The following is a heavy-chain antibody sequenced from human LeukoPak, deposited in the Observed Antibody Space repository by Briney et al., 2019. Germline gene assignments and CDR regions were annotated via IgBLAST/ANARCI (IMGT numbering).Heavy chain of an antibody. CDR2: INPSGGST. CDR1: GYTFTSYY. V-gene: IGHV1-46*01. D-gene: IGHD5-24*01. CDR3: ARADGYSPRDAFHI. Sequence: GASVKVSCKASGYTFTSYYIHWGRPAPGQGLEWMGIINPSGGSTTYAQNFQGRVTMTRDMSTSTVYMELRSLRSEDTAVYYCARADGYSPRDAFHIWGQGTMVTVSS. J-gene: IGHJ3*02.